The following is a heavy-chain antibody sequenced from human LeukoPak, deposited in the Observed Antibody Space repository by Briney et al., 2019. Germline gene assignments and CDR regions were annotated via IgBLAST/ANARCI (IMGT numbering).Heavy chain of an antibody. D-gene: IGHD3-22*01. CDR3: ARDLRTYYYDSSGYQGFDY. Sequence: SVKVSCKASGGTFSSYAISWVRQAPGQGLEWMGRIIPILGIANYAQKFQGRVTITADKSTSTAYMELSSLRSEDTAVYYCARDLRTYYYDSSGYQGFDYWGQGTLVTVSS. CDR1: GGTFSSYA. J-gene: IGHJ4*02. V-gene: IGHV1-69*04. CDR2: IIPILGIA.